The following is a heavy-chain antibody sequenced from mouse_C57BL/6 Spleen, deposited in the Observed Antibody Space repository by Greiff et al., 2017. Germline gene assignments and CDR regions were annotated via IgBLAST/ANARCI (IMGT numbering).Heavy chain of an antibody. CDR3: ARGDDGYLFFDD. V-gene: IGHV1-82*01. CDR1: GYAFSSSW. D-gene: IGHD2-3*01. J-gene: IGHJ2*01. CDR2: IYPGDGDT. Sequence: VQLQQSGPELVKPGASVKISCKASGYAFSSSWMNWVKQRPGKGLEWIGRIYPGDGDTNYNGKFKGKGTLTADKSSSTAYMQISILQADDSAVYFCARGDDGYLFFDDWGQGTTLTVSS.